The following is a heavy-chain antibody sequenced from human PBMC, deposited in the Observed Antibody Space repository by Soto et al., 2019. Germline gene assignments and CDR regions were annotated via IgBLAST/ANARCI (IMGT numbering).Heavy chain of an antibody. CDR2: ISAYNGNT. V-gene: IGHV1-18*01. D-gene: IGHD3-22*01. J-gene: IGHJ5*02. CDR3: ARGGYYYDSSAPNWFDP. Sequence: ASVKVSCKASGYTFTSYGISWVRQAPGQGLEWMGWISAYNGNTNYAQKLQGRVTMTTDTSTSTAYMELRSLRSDDTAVYYCARGGYYYDSSAPNWFDPWGQGTLVTVSS. CDR1: GYTFTSYG.